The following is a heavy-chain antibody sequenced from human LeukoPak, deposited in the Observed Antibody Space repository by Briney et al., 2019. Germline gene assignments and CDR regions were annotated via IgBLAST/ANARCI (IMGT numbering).Heavy chain of an antibody. J-gene: IGHJ4*02. CDR2: ISAYNGNT. V-gene: IGHV1-18*01. CDR1: GYTFTSYG. D-gene: IGHD6-13*01. CDR3: ARDGRTVIAAAAEAPFDY. Sequence: ASVKVSCKASGYTFTSYGISWVRQAPGQGLEWMGWISAYNGNTNYAQKLQGRVTMTTDTSTSTAYMELRSLRSDDTAVYYCARDGRTVIAAAAEAPFDYWGQGTLVTVSS.